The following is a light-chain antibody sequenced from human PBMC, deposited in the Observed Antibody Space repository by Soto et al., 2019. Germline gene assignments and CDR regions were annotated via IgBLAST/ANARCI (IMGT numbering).Light chain of an antibody. CDR1: QSVSRN. CDR2: GAS. Sequence: EIVITQSPGTLSAPPGERATLSCRASQSVSRNLAWYQQKPGQAPRLLIYGASTRATGIPARFSGSGSGTEFTLTISSLQSEDFAVYYCQEYNNWPRTFGQGTKV. CDR3: QEYNNWPRT. V-gene: IGKV3-15*01. J-gene: IGKJ1*01.